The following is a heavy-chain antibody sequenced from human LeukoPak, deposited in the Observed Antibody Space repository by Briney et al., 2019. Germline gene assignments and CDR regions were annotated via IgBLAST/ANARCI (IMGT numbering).Heavy chain of an antibody. CDR1: GVSFNAYY. Sequence: SETLSLTCTVSGVSFNAYYWSWIRQSPGKGLEWIGEVSPGGYIKYNPSLKSRVTISVDTSESQLSLRLSSVTAADTAMYYCARIRCGHTGDICYNHWAQGTLVRVSS. CDR2: VSPGGYI. J-gene: IGHJ5*02. D-gene: IGHD2-8*02. V-gene: IGHV4-34*01. CDR3: ARIRCGHTGDICYNH.